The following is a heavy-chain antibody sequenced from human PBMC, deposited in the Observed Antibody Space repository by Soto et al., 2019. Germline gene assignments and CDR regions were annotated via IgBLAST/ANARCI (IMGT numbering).Heavy chain of an antibody. J-gene: IGHJ4*02. CDR1: GFSFSSYV. Sequence: GGSLRLCCAASGFSFSSYVMNWVRQAPGKGLEWLSFISVSTNTKYYADSVRGRFTISRDNAKNSLYLRMNSLRDEDTAVYYCARGGWNDLFDRWGQGTLVTVSS. CDR2: ISVSTNTK. V-gene: IGHV3-48*02. CDR3: ARGGWNDLFDR. D-gene: IGHD1-1*01.